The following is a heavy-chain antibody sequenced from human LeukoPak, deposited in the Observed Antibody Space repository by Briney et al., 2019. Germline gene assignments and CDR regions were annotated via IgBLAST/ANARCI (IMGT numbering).Heavy chain of an antibody. CDR3: ARRTGSGSRDAFDI. J-gene: IGHJ3*02. V-gene: IGHV4-59*08. D-gene: IGHD3-10*01. CDR1: GGSISSYY. CDR2: IYYSGST. Sequence: SETLSLTCTVSGGSISSYYWSWIWQPPGKGLEWIGYIYYSGSTNYNPSLKSRVTISIDSSKNQFSLKLISMTAADTAVYFCARRTGSGSRDAFDIWGRGTMVTVSS.